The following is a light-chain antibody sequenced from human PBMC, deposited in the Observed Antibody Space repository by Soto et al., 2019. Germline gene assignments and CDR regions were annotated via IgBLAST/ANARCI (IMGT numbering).Light chain of an antibody. CDR1: QSVRSN. Sequence: ENVWTKAPASLSLGTVVRAAVSFMTSQSVRSNLAWYQQKPGQAPRLLIYDASNRATGIPARFSGSGSGTDFTLTISSLEPEDFAVYHRQQRSNWPRLTCAGGTRGEIK. J-gene: IGKJ4*01. CDR3: QQRSNWPRLT. CDR2: DAS. V-gene: IGKV3-11*01.